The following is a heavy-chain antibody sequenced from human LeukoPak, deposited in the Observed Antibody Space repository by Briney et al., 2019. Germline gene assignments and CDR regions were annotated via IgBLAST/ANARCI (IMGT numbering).Heavy chain of an antibody. J-gene: IGHJ4*02. Sequence: PGGSLRLSCAASGFTFSSYAMHWVRQTPGKGLEWVALTSYDGSDDHYADSVKGRFTISRDNSMDTLYLQMNSLRSEDTAVYYCARSDSSTWHLFDCWGQGTLVTVSS. CDR1: GFTFSSYA. V-gene: IGHV3-30-3*01. D-gene: IGHD6-13*01. CDR3: ARSDSSTWHLFDC. CDR2: TSYDGSDD.